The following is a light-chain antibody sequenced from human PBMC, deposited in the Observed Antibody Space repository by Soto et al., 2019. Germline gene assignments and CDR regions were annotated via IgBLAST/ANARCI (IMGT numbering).Light chain of an antibody. CDR3: QQLNSYPPS. CDR2: AAT. V-gene: IGKV1-16*01. Sequence: DIQMTQSPSSLSASVGDRVTITCRASHPININLVWFQQKPGKAPKSLIYAATNLQSGVPSRFSGGRSGTEFTLTISSLQPEDFATYYCQQLNSYPPSFGQGTRLEIK. J-gene: IGKJ5*01. CDR1: HPININ.